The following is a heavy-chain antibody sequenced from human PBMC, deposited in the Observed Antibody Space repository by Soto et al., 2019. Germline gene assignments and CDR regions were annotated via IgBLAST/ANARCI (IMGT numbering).Heavy chain of an antibody. D-gene: IGHD2-15*01. CDR2: IRGKSDGGTT. V-gene: IGHV3-15*07. J-gene: IGHJ5*02. CDR3: TTGYGSDLYA. Sequence: EVQLVESGGGLVKSGGSLRLSCAASGFTFSRAWMNWVRQAPGKGLEWVGHIRGKSDGGTTDYAALVRVRFTISKDDSNATVYLQMNSLESEDTALYYCTTGYGSDLYAWGKGIVVTVSS. CDR1: GFTFSRAW.